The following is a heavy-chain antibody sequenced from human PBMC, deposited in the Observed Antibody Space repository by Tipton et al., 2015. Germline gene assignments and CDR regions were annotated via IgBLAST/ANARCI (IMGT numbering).Heavy chain of an antibody. CDR3: ARLWSYDFWSGTSYSFDY. V-gene: IGHV3-23*01. Sequence: SLRLSCAASGFTFSSYVMSWVRQAPGKGLEWVSAISGSGGSTYYADSVKGRFTISRDNSKNTLYLQMNSLRAEDTAVYHCARLWSYDFWSGTSYSFDYWGQGTLVTVSS. CDR1: GFTFSSYV. D-gene: IGHD3-3*01. J-gene: IGHJ4*02. CDR2: ISGSGGST.